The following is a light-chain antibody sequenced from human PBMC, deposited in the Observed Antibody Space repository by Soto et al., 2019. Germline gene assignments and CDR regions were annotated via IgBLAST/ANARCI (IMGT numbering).Light chain of an antibody. CDR2: DAS. CDR1: QGVGRY. Sequence: IVLTQSPATLSLSPGERATLSCRASQGVGRYLAWYQQKPGQAPRLLIYDASTRATGITARFSGSGSGTDFTLTISSLEPEDFAVYDCQHRSNWPRAFGPGTKVDLK. CDR3: QHRSNWPRA. J-gene: IGKJ3*01. V-gene: IGKV3-11*01.